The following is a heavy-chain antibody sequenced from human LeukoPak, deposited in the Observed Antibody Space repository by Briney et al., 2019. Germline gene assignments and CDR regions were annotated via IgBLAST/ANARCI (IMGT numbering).Heavy chain of an antibody. Sequence: GGSLRLSCAASGFTFSSYWMHWVRHAPGMGLVWVSRINSDGSSTSYADSVKGRFTISRDNAKNTLYLQMNSLRAEDTAVYYCASGYNYGYYWGQGTLVTVSS. D-gene: IGHD5-18*01. CDR1: GFTFSSYW. CDR2: INSDGSST. J-gene: IGHJ4*02. CDR3: ASGYNYGYY. V-gene: IGHV3-74*01.